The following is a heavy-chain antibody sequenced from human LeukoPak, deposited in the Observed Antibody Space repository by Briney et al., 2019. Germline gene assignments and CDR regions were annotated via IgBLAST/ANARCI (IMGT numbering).Heavy chain of an antibody. CDR3: ARARYNWNYLNAIDF. J-gene: IGHJ3*01. CDR1: GFTFSNVA. V-gene: IGHV3-30*14. D-gene: IGHD1-7*01. Sequence: GGSLRLSCAAPGFTFSNVAMHWVRQAPGKGLEWVAVISYDGSNQYYADSVKGRFTISKDNSKKTRYLQGKTLKPKATPWYYCARARYNWNYLNAIDFWDQGTMVTVYS. CDR2: ISYDGSNQ.